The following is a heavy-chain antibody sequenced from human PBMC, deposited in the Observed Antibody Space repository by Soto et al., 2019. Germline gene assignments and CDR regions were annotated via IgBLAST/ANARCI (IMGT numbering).Heavy chain of an antibody. CDR2: IYNDGRHS. V-gene: IGHV3-33*01. J-gene: IGHJ4*02. CDR1: GFTFRNYG. D-gene: IGHD6-19*01. Sequence: QGQMEESGGGVDQPGGSLRLSCVVSGFTFRNYGMHWLRQAPGKGLEWLAMIYNDGRHSEYTDSVKGRFIISRDNSKDTLHLQLNNLGVADTAVYYCARDGAAVVGTFHNWGQGTLVTVSS. CDR3: ARDGAAVVGTFHN.